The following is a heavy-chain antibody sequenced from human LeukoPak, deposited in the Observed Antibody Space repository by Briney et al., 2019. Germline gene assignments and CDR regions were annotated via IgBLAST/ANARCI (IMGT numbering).Heavy chain of an antibody. D-gene: IGHD3-22*01. CDR3: ARARYYYDSSGYYVRNYFDY. CDR2: IYSGGST. J-gene: IGHJ4*02. CDR1: EFSVGSNY. Sequence: PGGSLRLSCAASEFSVGSNYMTWVRQAPGKGLEWVSVIYSGGSTYYADSVKGRFTISRDNSKNTLYLQMNSLRAEDTAVYYCARARYYYDSSGYYVRNYFDYWGQGTLVTVSS. V-gene: IGHV3-66*01.